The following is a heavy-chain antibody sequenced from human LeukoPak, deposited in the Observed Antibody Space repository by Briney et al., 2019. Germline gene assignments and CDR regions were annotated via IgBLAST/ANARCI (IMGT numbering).Heavy chain of an antibody. V-gene: IGHV3-23*01. D-gene: IGHD3-22*01. J-gene: IGHJ6*03. CDR3: ARRRYYYDSSGRTTYYYMDV. Sequence: GGSLRLSCAASGFTFSSYAMSWVRQGPGKGLEWVSAISGSGGSTYYADSVKGRFTISRDNSKNTLYLQMNSLRAEDTAVYYCARRRYYYDSSGRTTYYYMDVWGKGTTVTVSS. CDR1: GFTFSSYA. CDR2: ISGSGGST.